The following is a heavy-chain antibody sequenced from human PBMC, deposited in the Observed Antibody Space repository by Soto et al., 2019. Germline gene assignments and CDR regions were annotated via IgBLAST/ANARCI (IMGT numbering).Heavy chain of an antibody. Sequence: PVGSLELFCASSVFTFSSYSMNCVRHSPGKWLEWVSSISSSSSYIYYADSVKGRFTISRDNAKNSLYLQMNRLRDEDTAVYYCARDSQGGLAEIKYPFHEWGQARLVTVSS. V-gene: IGHV3-21*01. CDR2: ISSSSSYI. CDR3: ARDSQGGLAEIKYPFHE. D-gene: IGHD2-2*01. CDR1: VFTFSSYS. J-gene: IGHJ4*02.